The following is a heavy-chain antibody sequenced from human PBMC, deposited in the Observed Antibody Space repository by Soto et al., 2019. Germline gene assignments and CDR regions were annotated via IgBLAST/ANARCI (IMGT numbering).Heavy chain of an antibody. Sequence: ASVKVSCKASGYTFTSYAMHWVRQAPGQRLEWMGWINAGNGNTKYSQKFQGRVTITRDTSASTAYKELSSLRSEDTAVYYCARDRGSSGFGYYYYYGMDVWGQGTTVTVSS. V-gene: IGHV1-3*01. CDR2: INAGNGNT. CDR3: ARDRGSSGFGYYYYYGMDV. J-gene: IGHJ6*02. CDR1: GYTFTSYA. D-gene: IGHD3-22*01.